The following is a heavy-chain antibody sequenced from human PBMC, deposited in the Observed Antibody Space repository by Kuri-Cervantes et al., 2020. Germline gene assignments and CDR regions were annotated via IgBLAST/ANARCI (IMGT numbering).Heavy chain of an antibody. J-gene: IGHJ4*02. Sequence: GESLKISCAASGFTFSSYAMYWVRQAPGKGLEWVAIMSYDGSNKYYADSVKGRFTISRDNSKNTLYLQMNSLRAEDTAIYYCAKHRSGIAVAASNYWGQGTLVTVSS. CDR3: AKHRSGIAVAASNY. CDR1: GFTFSSYA. CDR2: MSYDGSNK. D-gene: IGHD6-19*01. V-gene: IGHV3-30-3*02.